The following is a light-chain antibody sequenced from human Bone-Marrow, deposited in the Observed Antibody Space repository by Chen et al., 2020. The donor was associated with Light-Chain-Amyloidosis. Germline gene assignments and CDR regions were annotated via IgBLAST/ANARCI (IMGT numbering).Light chain of an antibody. CDR2: AAS. J-gene: IGKJ2*03. CDR3: QQSYSTPYS. CDR1: QSISWN. V-gene: IGKV1-39*01. Sequence: DIQMTQSPSSLSASVGDRVTVTCRASQSISWNLNWYQQKPGKAPKVLIYAASSLQSGVPSRFSCSGSGTDFTLTISSLQPEDFATYYCQQSYSTPYSFGQGTKLEIK.